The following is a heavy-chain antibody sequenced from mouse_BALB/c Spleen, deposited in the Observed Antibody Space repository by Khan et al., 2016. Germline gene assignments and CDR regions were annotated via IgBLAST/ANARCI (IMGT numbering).Heavy chain of an antibody. J-gene: IGHJ3*01. D-gene: IGHD1-1*01. Sequence: QIQLVQSGPELKKPGETVKISCKASGYTFTNYGMNWVKQAPGKGLKWMGWINTNTGEPTYAEEFKGHFVFSLETSASTAYLQINNLKNEDTATYFCAEDYYGSNWFAYWGQGTLVTVSA. V-gene: IGHV9-3*02. CDR3: AEDYYGSNWFAY. CDR1: GYTFTNYG. CDR2: INTNTGEP.